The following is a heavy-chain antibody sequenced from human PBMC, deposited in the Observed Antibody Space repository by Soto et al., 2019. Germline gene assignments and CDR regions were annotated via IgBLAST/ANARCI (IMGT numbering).Heavy chain of an antibody. CDR1: GFTFSSYG. CDR2: IWYDGSNK. D-gene: IGHD1-26*01. J-gene: IGHJ4*02. V-gene: IGHV3-33*01. CDR3: AREIELVGAVDY. Sequence: QVQLVESGGGVVQPGRSLRLSCAASGFTFSSYGMHWVRQAPGKGLERVAVIWYDGSNKYYADSVKGRFTISRDNSKNTLYLQMNSLRAEDTAVYYCAREIELVGAVDYWGQGTLVTVSS.